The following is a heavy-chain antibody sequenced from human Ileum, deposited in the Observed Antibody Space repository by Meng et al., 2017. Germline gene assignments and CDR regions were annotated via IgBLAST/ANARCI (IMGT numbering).Heavy chain of an antibody. D-gene: IGHD6-19*01. J-gene: IGHJ5*02. V-gene: IGHV2-5*02. CDR3: AHRQNSVLGGWDGGCVDL. Sequence: ITVKESGPTLLTPTQTLTVTCTFSGLSLSTSGVGMAWIRQTPGKALEWLAVIYWDNDKRYSPSLRSRLTITKDTSKNQVVLTMTNMDPVDTATYFCAHRQNSVLGGWDGGCVDLWGQGTLVTVSS. CDR1: GLSLSTSGVG. CDR2: IYWDNDK.